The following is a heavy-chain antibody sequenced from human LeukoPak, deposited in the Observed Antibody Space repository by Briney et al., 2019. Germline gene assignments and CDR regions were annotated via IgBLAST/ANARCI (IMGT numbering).Heavy chain of an antibody. CDR2: IYTSGST. CDR3: ARDRRTTGATANYYYMDV. Sequence: PSETLSLTCIISGDSISNYYWGWIRQPAGKGLEWIGRIYTSGSTNYNPSLKSRVTMSLDTSNNQFSLRLSSVTAADTAVYFCARDRRTTGATANYYYMDVWGKGTTVTVSS. V-gene: IGHV4-4*07. J-gene: IGHJ6*03. CDR1: GDSISNYY. D-gene: IGHD1-1*01.